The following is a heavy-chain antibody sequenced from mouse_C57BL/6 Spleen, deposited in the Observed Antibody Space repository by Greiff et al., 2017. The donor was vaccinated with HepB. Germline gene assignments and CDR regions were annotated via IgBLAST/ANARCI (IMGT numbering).Heavy chain of an antibody. CDR2: INPSSGYT. CDR1: GYTFTSYT. J-gene: IGHJ3*01. V-gene: IGHV1-4*01. Sequence: QVQLQQSGAELARPGASVKMSCKASGYTFTSYTMHWVKQRPGQGLEWIGYINPSSGYTKYNQKFKDKATLTADKSSSTAYMQLSSLTSEDSAVYYCARAGYYDYDPFAYWGQGTLVTVSA. D-gene: IGHD2-4*01. CDR3: ARAGYYDYDPFAY.